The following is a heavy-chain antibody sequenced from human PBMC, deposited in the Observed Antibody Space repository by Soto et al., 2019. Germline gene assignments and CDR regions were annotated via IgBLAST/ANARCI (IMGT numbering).Heavy chain of an antibody. J-gene: IGHJ3*02. CDR1: GYTFTSYD. CDR2: MNPNSGNT. D-gene: IGHD3-22*01. CDR3: ARELDSSGYPRAYDAFDI. V-gene: IGHV1-8*01. Sequence: ASVKVSCKASGYTFTSYDINWVRQATGQGLEWMGWMNPNSGNTGYAQKFQGRVTMTRNTSISTAYMELSSLRSEDTAVYYCARELDSSGYPRAYDAFDIWGQGTMVTVSS.